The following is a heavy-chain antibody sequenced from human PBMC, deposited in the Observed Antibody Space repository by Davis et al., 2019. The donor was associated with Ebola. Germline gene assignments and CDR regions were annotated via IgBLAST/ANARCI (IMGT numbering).Heavy chain of an antibody. CDR1: GGSISSSSYY. CDR2: IYYSGST. CDR3: ARLNRSVGTFLRGDY. J-gene: IGHJ4*02. D-gene: IGHD3-16*01. V-gene: IGHV4-39*01. Sequence: PGGSLRLSCTVSGGSISSSSYYWGWIRQPPGKGLEWIGSIYYSGSTYYNPSLKSRVTISVDTSKNQFSLKLSSVTAADTAVYYCARLNRSVGTFLRGDYWGQGTLVTVSS.